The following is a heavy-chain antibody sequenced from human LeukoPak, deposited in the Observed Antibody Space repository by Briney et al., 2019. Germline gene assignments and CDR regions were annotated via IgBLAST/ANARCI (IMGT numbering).Heavy chain of an antibody. V-gene: IGHV4-61*02. CDR1: GDSISSGSYY. Sequence: SQTLSLTCTVSGDSISSGSYYWSWIRQPAGKGLEWIGRIHISGSTNYNPSLKSRVTISVDTSKNQFSLKLSSMTAADTAVYYCASSLIVVVPAAIPFDYWGQGTLVTVSS. D-gene: IGHD2-2*01. CDR2: IHISGST. J-gene: IGHJ4*02. CDR3: ASSLIVVVPAAIPFDY.